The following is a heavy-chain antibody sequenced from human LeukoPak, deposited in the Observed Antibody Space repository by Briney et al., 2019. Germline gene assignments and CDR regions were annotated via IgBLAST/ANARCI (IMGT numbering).Heavy chain of an antibody. V-gene: IGHV1-69*13. CDR1: GGTFSSYA. Sequence: SVKVSCKASGGTFSSYAISWVRQAPGQGLEWMGGFIPIFGTANYAQKFQGRVTITADESTSTAYMELSSLRSEDTAVYYCARDGGYSGYDLVHWYFDLWGRGTLVTVSS. CDR3: ARDGGYSGYDLVHWYFDL. J-gene: IGHJ2*01. CDR2: FIPIFGTA. D-gene: IGHD5-12*01.